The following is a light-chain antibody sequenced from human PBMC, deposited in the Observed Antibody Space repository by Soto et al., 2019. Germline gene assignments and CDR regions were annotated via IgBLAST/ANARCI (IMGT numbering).Light chain of an antibody. V-gene: IGLV2-14*03. CDR1: HSDIGNYNY. J-gene: IGLJ1*01. CDR2: DVV. CDR3: NSYREDHPRFYV. Sequence: QSALTQPASVSGSPGQSITISCTGTHSDIGNYNYVSWYQHLPGKAPKLMIYDVVSRPSGVSSRFSGSKSGNTASLAISGLQAEDEADYYCNSYREDHPRFYVFGTGTKLTVL.